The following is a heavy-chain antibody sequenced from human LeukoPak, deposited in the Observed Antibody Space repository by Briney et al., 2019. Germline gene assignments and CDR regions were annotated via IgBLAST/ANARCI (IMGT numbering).Heavy chain of an antibody. Sequence: ASVKVSCKASGYTFSTYAMHWVRQAPGQRLEWMGWINAGNGNAKYSQEFQGRVTITRDTSASTTYMELSSLRSEDMAVYYCARIWTPYYDILTGYSIDPYYYYYYYMDVRGKGTTVTISS. D-gene: IGHD3-9*01. CDR3: ARIWTPYYDILTGYSIDPYYYYYYYMDV. CDR1: GYTFSTYA. V-gene: IGHV1-3*03. CDR2: INAGNGNA. J-gene: IGHJ6*03.